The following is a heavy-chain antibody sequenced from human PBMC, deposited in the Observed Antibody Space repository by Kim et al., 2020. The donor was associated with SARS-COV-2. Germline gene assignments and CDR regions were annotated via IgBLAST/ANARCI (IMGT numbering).Heavy chain of an antibody. CDR3: ARQGIGIAAEA. V-gene: IGHV7-4-1*02. Sequence: PTYAQGFTGRFVFSLDTSVSTAYLQISSLEPEDTAVYYCARQGIGIAAEAWGQGTLVTVSS. CDR2: P. D-gene: IGHD6-13*01. J-gene: IGHJ5*02.